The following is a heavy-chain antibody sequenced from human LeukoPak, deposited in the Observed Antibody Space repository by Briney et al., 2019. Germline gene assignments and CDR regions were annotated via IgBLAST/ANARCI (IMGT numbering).Heavy chain of an antibody. CDR1: GFTFSDYY. J-gene: IGHJ4*02. CDR3: ARDTPYYYDSSGYQDY. CDR2: ISSSGSTI. D-gene: IGHD3-22*01. V-gene: IGHV3-11*01. Sequence: GGSLRLSCAASGFTFSDYYMSWIRQAPGKGPEWVSYISSSGSTIYYADSVKGRFTISRDNAKNSLYLQMNSLRAEDTAVYYCARDTPYYYDSSGYQDYWGQGTLVTVSS.